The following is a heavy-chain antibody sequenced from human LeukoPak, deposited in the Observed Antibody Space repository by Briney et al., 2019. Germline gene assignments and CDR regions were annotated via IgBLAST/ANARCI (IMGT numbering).Heavy chain of an antibody. D-gene: IGHD4-23*01. J-gene: IGHJ1*01. CDR2: ISGSGGST. V-gene: IGHV3-23*01. Sequence: GGSLRLSCAASGFTFSSYAMSWVRQAPGKGREWVSAISGSGGSTYYADSVKGRFTISRDNSKNTLYLQMNSLRAEDTAVYYCATHTRWATTVVTPEYFQHWGQGTLVTVSS. CDR3: ATHTRWATTVVTPEYFQH. CDR1: GFTFSSYA.